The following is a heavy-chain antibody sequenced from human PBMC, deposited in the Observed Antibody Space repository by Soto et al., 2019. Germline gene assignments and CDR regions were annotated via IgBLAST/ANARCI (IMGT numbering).Heavy chain of an antibody. CDR1: GFTFNSYA. J-gene: IGHJ4*02. D-gene: IGHD3-10*01. V-gene: IGHV3-23*01. CDR2: ISGSGGTT. Sequence: EVLLLESGGGLVQPGGSLRLSCGGSGFTFNSYAMTWVRQAPGKGLEWVSAISGSGGTTYYANSVKGRFTISRDQSKDTLYRQMNSLRGEDTAIYYCAKHRHYGSGTYSDSYLDYWGQGTLVTVSS. CDR3: AKHRHYGSGTYSDSYLDY.